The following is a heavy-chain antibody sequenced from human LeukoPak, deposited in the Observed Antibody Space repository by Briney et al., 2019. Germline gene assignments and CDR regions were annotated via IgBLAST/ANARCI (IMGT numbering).Heavy chain of an antibody. V-gene: IGHV3-30*03. CDR3: ARDPTDTAMVYYFDY. Sequence: GGSLRLSCAASGFPFNSYGMHWVRQAPGEGLEWVAVISYDGSNKYYADSVKGRFTISRDNSKNTLYLQMNSLRAEDTAVYYCARDPTDTAMVYYFDYWGQGTLVTVSS. CDR2: ISYDGSNK. D-gene: IGHD5-18*01. CDR1: GFPFNSYG. J-gene: IGHJ4*02.